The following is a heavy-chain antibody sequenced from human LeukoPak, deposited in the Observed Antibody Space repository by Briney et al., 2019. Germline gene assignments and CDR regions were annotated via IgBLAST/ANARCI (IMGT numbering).Heavy chain of an antibody. Sequence: GGSLRLSCAASGFTFSSYAMSWVRQAPGKGLEWVSAISGSGGSIYYADSVKGRFTISRDNSKNTLYLQMNSLRAEDTAVYYCAKVPGYYDSSGYYRSSDYWGQGTLVTVSS. J-gene: IGHJ4*02. CDR1: GFTFSSYA. CDR2: ISGSGGSI. D-gene: IGHD3-22*01. CDR3: AKVPGYYDSSGYYRSSDY. V-gene: IGHV3-23*01.